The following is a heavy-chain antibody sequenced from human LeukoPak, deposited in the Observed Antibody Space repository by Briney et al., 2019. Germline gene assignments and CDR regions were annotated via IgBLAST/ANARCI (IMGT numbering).Heavy chain of an antibody. D-gene: IGHD4-11*01. CDR1: GGSISSYY. J-gene: IGHJ4*02. CDR3: ATSGPYYSNPFDY. CDR2: IYYSGST. V-gene: IGHV4-59*01. Sequence: SETLSLTCTVSGGSISSYYWSWIRQPPGKGLEWIGYIYYSGSTNYNPSLKSRVTISVDTSKNQSSLKLSSVTAADTAVYYCATSGPYYSNPFDYWGQGTLVTVSS.